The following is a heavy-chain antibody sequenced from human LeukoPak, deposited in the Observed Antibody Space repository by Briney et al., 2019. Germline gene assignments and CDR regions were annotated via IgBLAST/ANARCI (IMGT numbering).Heavy chain of an antibody. CDR1: GFTFSSYS. J-gene: IGHJ4*02. CDR2: INHSGST. V-gene: IGHV4-34*01. D-gene: IGHD3-10*01. CDR3: ARERRITMVRGVPFDY. Sequence: GSLRLSCAASGFTFSSYSMNWVRQPPGKGLEWIGEINHSGSTNYNPSLKSRVTISVDTSKNQFSLKLSSVTAADTAVYYCARERRITMVRGVPFDYWGQGTLVTVSS.